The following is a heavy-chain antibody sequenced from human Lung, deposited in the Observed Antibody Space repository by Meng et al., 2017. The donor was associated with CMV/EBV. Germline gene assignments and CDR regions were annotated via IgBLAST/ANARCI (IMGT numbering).Heavy chain of an antibody. D-gene: IGHD5-24*01. CDR3: AREAGRDGYATPKFDY. J-gene: IGHJ4*02. CDR2: IYYTGST. V-gene: IGHV4-31*03. CDR1: GGSIGSGGYY. Sequence: VQLRESGPGLVKPSQTLSLTCTVSGGSIGSGGYYWSWSRQQQGKGLELIGYIYYTGSTFYNPSLKSRVTISVDTSKNQFSLKLIPAPAAATAVYYCAREAGRDGYATPKFDYWGQGTLVTVSS.